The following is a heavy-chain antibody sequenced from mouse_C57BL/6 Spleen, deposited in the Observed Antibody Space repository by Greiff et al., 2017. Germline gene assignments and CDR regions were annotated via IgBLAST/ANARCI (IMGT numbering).Heavy chain of an antibody. Sequence: VQLQQPGAELVRPGSSVKLSCKASGYTFTSYWMHWVKQRPIQGLEWIGNIDPSDSETHYNQKFKDKATLTVYKSSSTAYMQLSSLTSEDSAVYYCARGGVRWYFDVWGTGTTVTVSS. D-gene: IGHD2-2*01. J-gene: IGHJ1*03. CDR1: GYTFTSYW. CDR3: ARGGVRWYFDV. CDR2: IDPSDSET. V-gene: IGHV1-52*01.